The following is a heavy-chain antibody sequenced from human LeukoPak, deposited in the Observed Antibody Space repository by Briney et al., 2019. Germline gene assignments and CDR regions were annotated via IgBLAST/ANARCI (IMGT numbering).Heavy chain of an antibody. CDR3: ARHGPYGDPFDY. CDR2: IYYSGST. Sequence: SETLSLTCTVSGGSISSYYWSWIRQPPGKGLEWIGYIYYSGSTNYNPSLKSRVTISVDTSRNQFSLKLSSVTAADTAVYYCARHGPYGDPFDYWGQGTLVTVSS. CDR1: GGSISSYY. J-gene: IGHJ4*02. V-gene: IGHV4-59*08. D-gene: IGHD4-17*01.